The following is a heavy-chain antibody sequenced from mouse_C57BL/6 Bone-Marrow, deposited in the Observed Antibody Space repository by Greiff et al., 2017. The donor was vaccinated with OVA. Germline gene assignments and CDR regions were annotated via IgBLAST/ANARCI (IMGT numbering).Heavy chain of an antibody. V-gene: IGHV1-69*01. Sequence: QVQLKQPGAELVMPGASVKLSCKASGYTFTSYWMHGVKQRPGQGLEWIGEIDPSDSYTNYNQKFKGKSTLTVDKSSSTAYMQLSSLTSEDSAVYYCARGGSRHFDYWGQGTTLTVSS. D-gene: IGHD1-1*01. J-gene: IGHJ2*01. CDR1: GYTFTSYW. CDR2: IDPSDSYT. CDR3: ARGGSRHFDY.